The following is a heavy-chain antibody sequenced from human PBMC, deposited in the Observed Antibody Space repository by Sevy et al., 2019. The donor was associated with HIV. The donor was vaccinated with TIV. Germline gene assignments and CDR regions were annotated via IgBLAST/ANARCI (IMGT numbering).Heavy chain of an antibody. V-gene: IGHV4-39*01. CDR1: GGSISSSSYY. Sequence: SETLSLTCTVSGGSISSSSYYWGWIHQPPGKGLEWIGSIYYSGSTYYNPSLKSRVTISVDTSKNQFSLKLSSVTAADTAVYYCASRMFDYWGQGTLVTVSS. CDR2: IYYSGST. CDR3: ASRMFDY. J-gene: IGHJ4*02.